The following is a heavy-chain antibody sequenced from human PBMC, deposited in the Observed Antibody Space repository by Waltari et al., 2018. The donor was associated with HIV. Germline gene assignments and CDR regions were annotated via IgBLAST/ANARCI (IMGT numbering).Heavy chain of an antibody. CDR3: ATTRQWLVHSGLDV. CDR1: GYILTELS. D-gene: IGHD6-19*01. J-gene: IGHJ6*02. Sequence: QVQLVQSGAEVKKPGASVKVSCKVSGYILTELSIHWVRQAPGEGLEWMGGFDPEDRETIYAQKFQGRVTMTEDTSTDTTYTELSSLRSEDTAVYYCATTRQWLVHSGLDVWGQGTTVTVSS. CDR2: FDPEDRET. V-gene: IGHV1-24*01.